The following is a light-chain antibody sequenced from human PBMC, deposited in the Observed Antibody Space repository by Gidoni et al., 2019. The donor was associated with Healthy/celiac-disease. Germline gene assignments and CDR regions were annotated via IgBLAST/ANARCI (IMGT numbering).Light chain of an antibody. J-gene: IGKJ4*01. CDR3: QQSYSRVLT. CDR1: QSISSY. Sequence: DIHMTQSPSSLSASVGDRVTITCRASQSISSYLNWYQQKPGKAPKLLIYAASSLQSGVPSRFSGSGSGTDFTLTISSLQPEDFATYYCQQSYSRVLTFGGGTKVEIK. V-gene: IGKV1-39*01. CDR2: AAS.